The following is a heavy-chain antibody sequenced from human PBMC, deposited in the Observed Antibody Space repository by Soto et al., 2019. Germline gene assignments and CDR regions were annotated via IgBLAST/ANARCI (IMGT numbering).Heavy chain of an antibody. V-gene: IGHV1-69*01. D-gene: IGHD3-22*01. Sequence: QVQLVQSGAEVKKPGSSVKVSCTASGGTFGNYGISWVRQAPGQWLEWMGGILPRLCLTKSVQRFQGRVTFTEDESTNSAYMELSSLISEDTAVFYCARDRDYDDSGLYYESDDWGQGTLVTVSS. CDR3: ARDRDYDDSGLYYESDD. CDR1: GGTFGNYG. J-gene: IGHJ4*02. CDR2: ILPRLCLT.